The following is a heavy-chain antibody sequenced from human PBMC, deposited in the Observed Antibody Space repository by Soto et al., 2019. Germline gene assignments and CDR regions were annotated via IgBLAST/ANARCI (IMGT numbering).Heavy chain of an antibody. J-gene: IGHJ3*02. CDR2: ISSSGSTI. Sequence: PGGSLRLSCAASGFTFSDYYMSWIRQAPGKGLEWVSYISSSGSTIYYADSVKGRFTISRDNAKNSLYLQMNSLRAEDTAVYYCARDGTYYYDSSGYYSGAFDIWGQGTMVTVSS. CDR3: ARDGTYYYDSSGYYSGAFDI. CDR1: GFTFSDYY. V-gene: IGHV3-11*01. D-gene: IGHD3-22*01.